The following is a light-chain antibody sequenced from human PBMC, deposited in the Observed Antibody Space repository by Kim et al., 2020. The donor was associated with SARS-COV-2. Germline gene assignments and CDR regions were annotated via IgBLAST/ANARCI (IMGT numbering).Light chain of an antibody. CDR1: QSVNNY. J-gene: IGKJ4*01. CDR2: DVS. CDR3: QQRYALT. V-gene: IGKV3-11*01. Sequence: LSLAPGERATLSCRASQSVNNYLAWYKQKPGQAPRLLLYDVSNRATGIPARFSGSGSGTDFTLTISSLEPEDFAIYYCQQRYALTFGGGTKVDIK.